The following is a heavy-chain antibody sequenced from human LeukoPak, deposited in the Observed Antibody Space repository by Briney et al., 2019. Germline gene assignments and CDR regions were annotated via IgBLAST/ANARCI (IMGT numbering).Heavy chain of an antibody. CDR3: ARVPIVIFGLSYHYMDV. V-gene: IGHV4-39*07. CDR1: GDSINTNNYY. Sequence: SETLSLTCTVSGDSINTNNYYWGWIRQPPGKGLDWIGSIFYSGTSYYNPSLKSRVSISLDTSKNQFSLKLRSVTAADTAMFYCARVPIVIFGLSYHYMDVWGTGTTVTVSS. D-gene: IGHD3/OR15-3a*01. CDR2: IFYSGTS. J-gene: IGHJ6*03.